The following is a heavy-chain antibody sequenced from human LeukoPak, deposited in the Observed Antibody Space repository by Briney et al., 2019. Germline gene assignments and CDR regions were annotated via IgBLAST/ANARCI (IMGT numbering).Heavy chain of an antibody. Sequence: GGSLRLSCAASGFTFSNYGMHWVRQAPGKGLEWVAVTWYDGSNKYYADAVNGRFTISRDNSKNTLYLQMNSLRAEDTAVYFCARDHGDYSGKDYWGQGTLVTVSS. J-gene: IGHJ4*02. CDR2: TWYDGSNK. CDR3: ARDHGDYSGKDY. D-gene: IGHD4-17*01. CDR1: GFTFSNYG. V-gene: IGHV3-33*01.